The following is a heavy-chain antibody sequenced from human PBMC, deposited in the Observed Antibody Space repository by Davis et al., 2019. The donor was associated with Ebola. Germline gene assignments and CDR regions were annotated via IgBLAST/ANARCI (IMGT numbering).Heavy chain of an antibody. CDR3: ARDWWGSSSWYAF. J-gene: IGHJ4*02. D-gene: IGHD6-13*01. V-gene: IGHV1-46*01. CDR1: GYTFSDYH. Sequence: ASVKVSCKASGYTFSDYHIHWVRQAPGQGLEWMGKIDPKRESSSYAQKFQGRVSLIRDTSRNTVYMEVNSLRFEDTAVYFCARDWWGSSSWYAFWGQGTLVTVSS. CDR2: IDPKRESS.